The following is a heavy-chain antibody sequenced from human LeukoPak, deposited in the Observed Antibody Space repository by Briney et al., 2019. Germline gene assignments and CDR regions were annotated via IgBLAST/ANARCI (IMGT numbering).Heavy chain of an antibody. V-gene: IGHV3-43D*04. CDR1: GFTFDDYA. J-gene: IGHJ4*02. D-gene: IGHD3-10*01. Sequence: PGGSLRLSCAASGFTFDDYAMHWVRQAPGKGLEWVALISWVGGSTYYADFVKGRFTISRDNSKNSLYLHMNSLRAEDTALYYCAKDRSGNSYGHFDYWGQGTLVTVSS. CDR2: ISWVGGST. CDR3: AKDRSGNSYGHFDY.